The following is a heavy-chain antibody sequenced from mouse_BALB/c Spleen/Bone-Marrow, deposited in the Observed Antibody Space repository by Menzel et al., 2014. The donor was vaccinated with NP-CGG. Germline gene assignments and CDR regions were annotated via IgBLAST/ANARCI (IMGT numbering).Heavy chain of an antibody. J-gene: IGHJ3*01. CDR3: ARNDGYS. Sequence: VQLQQSGPELVKPGASVKISCKTSGYAFSSSWMNWVKQRPGQGLEWIGRIYPGDGDTNYNGKFKGKATLTADKSSSTAYMQLSSLTSVDSAVYFSARNDGYSWGQGTLVTVSA. V-gene: IGHV1-82*01. CDR1: GYAFSSSW. D-gene: IGHD2-3*01. CDR2: IYPGDGDT.